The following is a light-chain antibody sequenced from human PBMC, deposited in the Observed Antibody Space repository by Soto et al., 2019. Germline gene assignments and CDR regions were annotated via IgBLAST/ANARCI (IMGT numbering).Light chain of an antibody. Sequence: EIVLTQSPGTLSLSPGERATLSCRASQSVSSTYLAWYQQKPSQAPRLLIYGASSRATGIPDRFSGGGSGTDFTLTISRVEPEDFAVYYCQQCGSSPWTFGQGTKVDIK. V-gene: IGKV3-20*01. CDR3: QQCGSSPWT. CDR1: QSVSSTY. J-gene: IGKJ1*01. CDR2: GAS.